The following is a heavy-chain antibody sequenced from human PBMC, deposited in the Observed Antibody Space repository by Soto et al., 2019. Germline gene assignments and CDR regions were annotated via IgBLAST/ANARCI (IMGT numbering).Heavy chain of an antibody. CDR3: AKGMNGVLKAGYYYYYGMDV. D-gene: IGHD2-8*01. V-gene: IGHV3-23*01. J-gene: IGHJ6*02. CDR2: ISGSGGST. CDR1: GFTFSSYA. Sequence: EVQLLESGGGLVQPGGSLRLSCAASGFTFSSYAMSWVRQAPGKGLEWVSGISGSGGSTYYADSVKGRFTISRDNSKNTRYVQMNSLRAEDTAVYYCAKGMNGVLKAGYYYYYGMDVWGQGTTVTDSS.